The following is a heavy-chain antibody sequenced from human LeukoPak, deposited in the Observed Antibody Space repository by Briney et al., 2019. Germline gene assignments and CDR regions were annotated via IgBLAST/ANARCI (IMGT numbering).Heavy chain of an antibody. CDR3: AKNMRDYFYYMDV. CDR2: ISGSGGST. D-gene: IGHD2-2*01. J-gene: IGHJ6*03. V-gene: IGHV3-23*01. CDR1: GFTFSSHA. Sequence: GGSLRLSCVASGFTFSSHAMSWVRQAPGRGLEWVSAISGSGGSTYYADSVKGRFTISRDNSQNTLYLQMSSPRAEDTAVYYCAKNMRDYFYYMDVWGKGTTVTVSS.